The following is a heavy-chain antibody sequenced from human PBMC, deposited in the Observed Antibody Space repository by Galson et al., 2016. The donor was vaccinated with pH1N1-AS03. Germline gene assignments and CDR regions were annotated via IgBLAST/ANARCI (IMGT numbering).Heavy chain of an antibody. V-gene: IGHV3-33*05. J-gene: IGHJ4*02. D-gene: IGHD3-10*01. CDR1: GFSLAIYG. CDR2: VKHDGIET. Sequence: SLRLSCAASGFSLAIYGMHWFRRAPGRGLEWVAVVKHDGIETDYADSVKGRFTISRDNSKNSVYLQMNSLRAEDTAVYYCATGWGSGIHVSTFNYWGKGTLVSASS. CDR3: ATGWGSGIHVSTFNY.